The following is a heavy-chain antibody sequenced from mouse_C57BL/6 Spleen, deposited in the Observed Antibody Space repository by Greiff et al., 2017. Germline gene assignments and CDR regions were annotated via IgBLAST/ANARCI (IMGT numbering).Heavy chain of an antibody. Sequence: VQLKESGAELARPGASVKLSCKASGYTFTSYGITWVKQRTGKSLEWIGVINPNYGTTSYNQKFKGKATLTVDQSSSTAYMQLNSLTSEDSAVYYCAREGLLLRYFDVWGTGTTVTVSS. CDR2: INPNYGTT. CDR3: AREGLLLRYFDV. V-gene: IGHV1-39*01. CDR1: GYTFTSYG. D-gene: IGHD1-1*01. J-gene: IGHJ1*03.